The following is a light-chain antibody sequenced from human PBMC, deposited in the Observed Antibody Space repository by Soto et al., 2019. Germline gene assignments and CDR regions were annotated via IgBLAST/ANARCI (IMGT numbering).Light chain of an antibody. Sequence: DIQMTQSPSSLSASVGDRVTITCRASEGISSYLNWYQVKPGTAPKLLIYAASNLQSGVPPRFSGSRSGKDFTFTIAALHPDEFATYYCHQSFSSPRTFGQGTKVEVK. V-gene: IGKV1-39*01. CDR3: HQSFSSPRT. CDR1: EGISSY. CDR2: AAS. J-gene: IGKJ1*01.